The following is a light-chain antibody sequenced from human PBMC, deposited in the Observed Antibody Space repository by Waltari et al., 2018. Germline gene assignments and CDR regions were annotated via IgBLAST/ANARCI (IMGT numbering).Light chain of an antibody. Sequence: DMQMAQSPSSLSASIADRVTITRRASQFINTYLNWYQHKPGEAPKLLMYDSSTLQVGVPSRFSSSGCATDFSLTISSLQHEDIVTYYCHHSFDSPPWTFGRGTKV. V-gene: IGKV1-39*01. CDR1: QFINTY. CDR3: HHSFDSPPWT. J-gene: IGKJ1*01. CDR2: DSS.